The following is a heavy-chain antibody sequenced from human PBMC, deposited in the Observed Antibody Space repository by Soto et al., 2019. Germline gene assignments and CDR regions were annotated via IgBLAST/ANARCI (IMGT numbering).Heavy chain of an antibody. CDR3: ARTDSRGSWAAWF. CDR1: GDSVSSGNYY. Sequence: SETLSLTCSVSGDSVSSGNYYWSWMRQPPGKGLEWIGYVSNSGNTNYNPSLKSRVTISIDTSKNQFSLRLGSVTAADTAVYHCARTDSRGSWAAWFWGQGILVTVS. V-gene: IGHV4-61*01. J-gene: IGHJ4*02. D-gene: IGHD3-22*01. CDR2: VSNSGNT.